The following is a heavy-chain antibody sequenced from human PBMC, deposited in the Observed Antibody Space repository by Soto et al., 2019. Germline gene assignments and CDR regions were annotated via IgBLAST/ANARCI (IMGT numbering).Heavy chain of an antibody. J-gene: IGHJ6*02. D-gene: IGHD2-21*01. V-gene: IGHV3-30*03. Sequence: GGSLRLSCAASGFTFSSYGMHWVRQAPGKGLEWVAVISYAGSNKYYADSVEGRFTISRDNSKNTLYLQMNSLRAEDTAVYYCASLVVGGYYYGMDVWGQGTTVTVSS. CDR1: GFTFSSYG. CDR2: ISYAGSNK. CDR3: ASLVVGGYYYGMDV.